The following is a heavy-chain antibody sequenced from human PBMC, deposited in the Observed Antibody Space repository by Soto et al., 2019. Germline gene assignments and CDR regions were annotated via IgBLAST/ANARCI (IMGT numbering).Heavy chain of an antibody. CDR3: ASNPTTVDAYYYYYGMDV. CDR1: GFTVSSNY. V-gene: IGHV3-53*01. CDR2: IYSGGST. D-gene: IGHD4-17*01. Sequence: PGGSLRLSCAASGFTVSSNYMSWVRQAPGKGLEWVSVIYSGGSTYYADSVKGRFTISRDNSKNTLYLQMNSLRAEDMAVYYCASNPTTVDAYYYYYGMDVWGQGTTVAVSS. J-gene: IGHJ6*02.